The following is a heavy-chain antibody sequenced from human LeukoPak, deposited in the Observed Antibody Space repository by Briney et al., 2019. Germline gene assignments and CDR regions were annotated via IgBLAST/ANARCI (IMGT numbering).Heavy chain of an antibody. Sequence: SVKVSCKASGGTFSSYAISWVRQAPGQGLEWMGGFIPIFGTANYAQKFQGRVTITTDESTSTAYMELSSLRSEDTAVYYCAGLGGGYNYYFDYWGQGTLVTVSS. J-gene: IGHJ4*02. CDR1: GGTFSSYA. V-gene: IGHV1-69*05. CDR2: FIPIFGTA. D-gene: IGHD5-24*01. CDR3: AGLGGGYNYYFDY.